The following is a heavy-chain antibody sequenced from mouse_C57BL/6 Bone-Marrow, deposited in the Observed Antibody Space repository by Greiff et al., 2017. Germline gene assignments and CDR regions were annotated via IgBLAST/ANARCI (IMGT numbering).Heavy chain of an antibody. CDR2: ISYDGSN. CDR3: ARGGFAY. CDR1: GYSIPSGYY. J-gene: IGHJ3*01. Sequence: EVQLVESGPGLVKPSQSLSLTCSVTGYSIPSGYYWNWIRQFPGNKLEWMGYISYDGSNNYNPSLKNRISITRDTSKNQFFLKLNSVTTEDTATYYGARGGFAYWGQGTLVTVSA. V-gene: IGHV3-6*01.